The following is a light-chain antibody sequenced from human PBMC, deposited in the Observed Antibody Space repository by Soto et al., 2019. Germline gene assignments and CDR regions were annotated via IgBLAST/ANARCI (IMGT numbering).Light chain of an antibody. CDR3: CSYAGPSTFVI. CDR2: GVS. J-gene: IGLJ2*01. V-gene: IGLV2-23*02. CDR1: SSDVGNYNL. Sequence: QSALTQPASVSGSPGQSITISCTGTSSDVGNYNLVSWYQQYPGKAPKLVIFGVSERPSGISNRFSGSKSGNTASLTISGLQAEDEADYYCCSYAGPSTFVIFSGGTKLTVL.